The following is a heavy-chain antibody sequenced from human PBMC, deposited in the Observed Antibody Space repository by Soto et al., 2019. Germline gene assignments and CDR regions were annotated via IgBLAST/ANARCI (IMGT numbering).Heavy chain of an antibody. CDR2: IYRDGRR. CDR3: VRDEGKSGSSAPVF. V-gene: IGHV3-66*01. J-gene: IGHJ4*02. Sequence: GKGLVWVSFIYRDGRRYYADAVKARFTISRDISRNILLLQMDSLRVEDTAIFFCVRDEGKSGSSAPVFWGQGTRVTVSS. D-gene: IGHD6-6*01.